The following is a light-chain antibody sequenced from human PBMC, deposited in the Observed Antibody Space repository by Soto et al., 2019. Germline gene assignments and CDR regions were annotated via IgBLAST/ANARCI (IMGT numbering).Light chain of an antibody. CDR1: SSDIGYYNY. CDR2: EVS. V-gene: IGLV2-14*01. Sequence: SVLTQPACVSGSPGQSITISCTGTSSDIGYYNYVSWYQQYPGKAPKLIIYEVSNRPSGVSNRFSGSKSANTASLTISGLQAEDEADYHCSSYKTGSTVVFGTGTKVTVL. CDR3: SSYKTGSTVV. J-gene: IGLJ1*01.